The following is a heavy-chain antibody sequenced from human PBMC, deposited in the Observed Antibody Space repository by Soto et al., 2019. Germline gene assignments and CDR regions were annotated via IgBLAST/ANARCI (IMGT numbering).Heavy chain of an antibody. CDR1: GYTFTSYG. V-gene: IGHV1-18*04. D-gene: IGHD1-7*01. J-gene: IGHJ6*02. CDR3: ARRNYVVLSYYYYYGMDV. CDR2: ISAYNGNT. Sequence: ASVKVSCKASGYTFTSYGISWVRQAPGQGLEWMGWISAYNGNTNYAQKLQGRVTMTTDTSTSTAYMELRSLRSDDTAVYYCARRNYVVLSYYYYYGMDVWGQGTTVTV.